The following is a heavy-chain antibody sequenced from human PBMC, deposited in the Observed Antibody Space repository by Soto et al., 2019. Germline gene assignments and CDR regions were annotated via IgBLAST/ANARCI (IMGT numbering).Heavy chain of an antibody. CDR2: IYYSGST. Sequence: PSETLSLTCTVSGGSVSSGSYYWSWIRQPPGKGLEWIGYIYYSGSTNYNPSLKSRVTISVDTSKNQFSLKLSSVTAADTAVYYCAREVVDTAESGFDYWGHGPLITAPQ. D-gene: IGHD5-18*01. J-gene: IGHJ4*01. V-gene: IGHV4-61*01. CDR3: AREVVDTAESGFDY. CDR1: GGSVSSGSYY.